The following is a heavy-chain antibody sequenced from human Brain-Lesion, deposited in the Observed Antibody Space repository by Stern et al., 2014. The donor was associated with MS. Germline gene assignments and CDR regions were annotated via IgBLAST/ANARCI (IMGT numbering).Heavy chain of an antibody. Sequence: QVQLQESGPGLVKPSGTLSLTCAVSGGSISSSNWWSWVRQSPGKGLEWIGESDHSGSTIYNPSLKSRVTGSVDKSKNRFSLTLRLVPAADPAVYFCARFPASRPHVFDSWGQGTLVTVSS. CDR2: SDHSGST. CDR3: ARFPASRPHVFDS. D-gene: IGHD6-13*01. V-gene: IGHV4-4*02. CDR1: GGSISSSNW. J-gene: IGHJ4*02.